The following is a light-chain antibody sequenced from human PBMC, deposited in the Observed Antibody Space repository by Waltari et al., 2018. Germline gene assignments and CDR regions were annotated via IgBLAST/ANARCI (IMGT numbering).Light chain of an antibody. CDR1: QSLVYSDGNTY. CDR3: MQGTHWPMYT. Sequence: DVVMTQSPLSLPVTLGQPASISCRSSQSLVYSDGNTYLNWFQHRPGQSPRRLIYKVSNQDSRVPDIFSGSGSGTDFTLKISRVEAEDVEFYYCMQGTHWPMYTFGQGTKLEI. CDR2: KVS. J-gene: IGKJ2*01. V-gene: IGKV2-30*01.